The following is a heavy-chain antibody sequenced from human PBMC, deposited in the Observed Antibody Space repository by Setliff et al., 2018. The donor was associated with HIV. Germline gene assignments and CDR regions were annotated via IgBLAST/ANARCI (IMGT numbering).Heavy chain of an antibody. J-gene: IGHJ4*02. Sequence: PGESLKISCQASGYSFTTLWIAWVRQMPGKGLEWMGMVFPDDSDTRYSPSFQSQVSMSADKSINTAYLQWSSLKASDTAVYYCARSMGFKATTRLDFWGPGTLVTVSS. CDR1: GYSFTTLW. V-gene: IGHV5-51*01. D-gene: IGHD3-10*01. CDR2: VFPDDSDT. CDR3: ARSMGFKATTRLDF.